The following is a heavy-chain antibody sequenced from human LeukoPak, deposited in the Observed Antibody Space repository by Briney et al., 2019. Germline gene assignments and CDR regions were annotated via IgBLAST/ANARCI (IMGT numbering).Heavy chain of an antibody. CDR3: ARAGRRSRNNWFDP. CDR1: GFTFSSYS. J-gene: IGHJ5*02. CDR2: ISISSSYI. Sequence: GGSLRLSCAASGFTFSSYSMNWVRQAPGKGLEWVSSISISSSYIYYADSVKGRFTISRDNAKNSLYLQMNSLRADDTAVYYCARAGRRSRNNWFDPWGQGTLVTVSS. D-gene: IGHD3-10*01. V-gene: IGHV3-21*01.